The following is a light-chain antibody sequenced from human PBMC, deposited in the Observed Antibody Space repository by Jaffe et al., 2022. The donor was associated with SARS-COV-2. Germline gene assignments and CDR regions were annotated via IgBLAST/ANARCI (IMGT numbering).Light chain of an antibody. J-gene: IGKJ5*01. CDR2: AAS. CDR3: QQSYSTPVT. V-gene: IGKV1-39*01. CDR1: QSISSY. Sequence: DIQMTQSPSSLSVFVGDRVTITCRASQSISSYLNWYQQKPGKAPKLLISAASSLQSGVPSRFSGSGSGADFTLTISSLQPEDFATYYCQQSYSTPVTFGQGTRLEIK.